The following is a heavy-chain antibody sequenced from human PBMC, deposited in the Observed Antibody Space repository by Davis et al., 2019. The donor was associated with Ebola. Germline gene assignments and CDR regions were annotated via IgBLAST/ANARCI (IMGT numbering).Heavy chain of an antibody. J-gene: IGHJ3*01. CDR1: GFTFNNFW. D-gene: IGHD5-24*01. Sequence: PGGSLRLSCEASGFTFNNFWISWVRQMPGKGLEWMGRIDPAASYSSYSPFFQGHVTISADKSVSTAYLQWTSLKASDTAIYYCARRNVYNDAFDVWGQGTLVTVSS. V-gene: IGHV5-10-1*01. CDR3: ARRNVYNDAFDV. CDR2: IDPAASYS.